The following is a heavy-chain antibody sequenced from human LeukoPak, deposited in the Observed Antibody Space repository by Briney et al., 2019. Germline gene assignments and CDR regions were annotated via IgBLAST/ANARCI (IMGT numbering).Heavy chain of an antibody. CDR1: GGSFSGYS. CDR3: ASLRRRSSGYKKDYDYMDV. D-gene: IGHD3-22*01. V-gene: IGHV4-34*01. J-gene: IGHJ6*03. Sequence: PETLSLTCAVYGGSFSGYSWSWIRQPPGKGLEWVGEINHSGSANYNPPLTSRVTISVDTSKHESSLKLSSVTDADTAVYYCASLRRRSSGYKKDYDYMDVWGKGTTVTVSS. CDR2: INHSGSA.